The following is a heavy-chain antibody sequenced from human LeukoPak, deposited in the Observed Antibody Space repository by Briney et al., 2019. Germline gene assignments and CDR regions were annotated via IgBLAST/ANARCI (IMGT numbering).Heavy chain of an antibody. CDR2: IYYSGST. CDR1: GGSISSYY. CDR3: ARSYYDSSGYYSGWFGP. J-gene: IGHJ5*02. Sequence: SETLSLTCTVSGGSISSYYWSWIRQPPGKGLEWIGYIYYSGSTNYNPSLKSRVTISVDTSKNQFSLKLSSVTAADTAVYYCARSYYDSSGYYSGWFGPWGQGTLVTVSS. D-gene: IGHD3-22*01. V-gene: IGHV4-59*08.